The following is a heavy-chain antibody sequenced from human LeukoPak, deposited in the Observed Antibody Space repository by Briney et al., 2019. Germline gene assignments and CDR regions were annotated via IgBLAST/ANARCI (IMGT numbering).Heavy chain of an antibody. V-gene: IGHV4-59*01. CDR3: ARDLGYSSSWYDFQH. CDR1: GGSISSYY. D-gene: IGHD6-13*01. CDR2: VYYSGST. Sequence: PSETLSLTCTVSGGSISSYYWSWIRQPPGKGLEWIGYVYYSGSTNYNPSLKSRVTISVDTSKNQFSLKLSSVTAADTAVYYCARDLGYSSSWYDFQHWGQGTLVTVSS. J-gene: IGHJ1*01.